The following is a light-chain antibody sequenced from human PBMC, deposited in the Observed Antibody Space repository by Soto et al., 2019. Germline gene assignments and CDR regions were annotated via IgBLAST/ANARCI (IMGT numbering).Light chain of an antibody. CDR1: QSVSNSY. Sequence: EIVLTQSPDILSLSPGERATLSCRASQSVSNSYLAWYQQKPGQAPRLLIYVAFLTATGIPDRCTGSVSGTGFTLTISRLEPDDFAVYYCQQYGSSPRTFGQGTKVEI. CDR3: QQYGSSPRT. CDR2: VAF. V-gene: IGKV3-20*01. J-gene: IGKJ1*01.